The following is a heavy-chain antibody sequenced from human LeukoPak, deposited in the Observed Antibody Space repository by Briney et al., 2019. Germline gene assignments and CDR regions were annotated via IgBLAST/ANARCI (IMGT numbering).Heavy chain of an antibody. D-gene: IGHD3-16*01. CDR2: IYYSGSI. J-gene: IGHJ4*02. CDR3: ARVRLRLGFDY. V-gene: IGHV4-59*01. Sequence: SETLSLTCTVSGGSISSYYWSWIRQPPGKGLEWIGYIYYSGSINYNPSLKSRVTISVDTSKNQFSLKLSSVTAADTAVYYCARVRLRLGFDYWGQGTLVTVSS. CDR1: GGSISSYY.